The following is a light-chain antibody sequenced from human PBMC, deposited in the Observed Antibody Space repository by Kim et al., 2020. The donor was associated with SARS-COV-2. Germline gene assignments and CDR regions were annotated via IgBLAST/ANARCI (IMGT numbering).Light chain of an antibody. V-gene: IGKV1-5*01. J-gene: IGKJ2*01. Sequence: SASVGDSVSITCRASQIIETYLAWYQQKPGKAPALLIYQASSLHIGVPSRFSGSGSGTEFTLTINSLQPDDFATYYCQHYIRFPYTFGQGTKVEI. CDR3: QHYIRFPYT. CDR2: QAS. CDR1: QIIETY.